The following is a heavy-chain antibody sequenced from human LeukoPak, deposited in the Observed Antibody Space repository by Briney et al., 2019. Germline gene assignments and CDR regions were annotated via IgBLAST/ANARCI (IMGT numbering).Heavy chain of an antibody. CDR3: ARSSGGNFDY. V-gene: IGHV5-51*06. CDR1: GYSFTSYW. CDR2: ISPGDSGT. J-gene: IGHJ4*02. Sequence: GESLQISCKGSGYSFTSYWIGWVRQMPGKGLVWMGIISPGDSGTRYSPSFQGQVTISADKSISTSYLQWSSLKASDTAMYYCARSSGGNFDYWGQGTLVTVSS. D-gene: IGHD3-10*01.